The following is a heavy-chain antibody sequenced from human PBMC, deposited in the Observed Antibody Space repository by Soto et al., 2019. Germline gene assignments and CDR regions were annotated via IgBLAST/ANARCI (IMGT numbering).Heavy chain of an antibody. V-gene: IGHV3-30-3*01. J-gene: IGHJ4*02. CDR2: ISYDGSNK. CDR1: GFTFSSYA. D-gene: IGHD3-22*01. CDR3: ARARGLYYDSSGPLDY. Sequence: GGSLRLSCAASGFTFSSYAMHWVRQAPGKGLEWVAVISYDGSNKYYADSVKGRFTISRDNSKNTLYLQMNSLRAEDTAVYYCARARGLYYDSSGPLDYWGQGTLVTVSS.